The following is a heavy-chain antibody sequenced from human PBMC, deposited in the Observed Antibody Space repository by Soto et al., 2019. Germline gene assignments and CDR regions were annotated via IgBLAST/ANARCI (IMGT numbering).Heavy chain of an antibody. Sequence: KTSETLSLTCAVYGGPLSDYYWNWIRHSPGKGLEWIGEIHHGGSATYNPSLQSRVILSLDTPKNQFSLNLSSVTAADTAVYYCARRPKAMLVPNFWGQGTRVTV. CDR1: GGPLSDYY. J-gene: IGHJ4*02. D-gene: IGHD2-8*02. CDR3: ARRPKAMLVPNF. V-gene: IGHV4-34*01. CDR2: IHHGGSA.